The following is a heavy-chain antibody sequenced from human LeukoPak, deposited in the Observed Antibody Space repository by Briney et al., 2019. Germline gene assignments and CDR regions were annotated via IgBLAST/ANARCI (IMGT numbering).Heavy chain of an antibody. V-gene: IGHV3-11*01. Sequence: GGSLRLSCAASGSTLSDYYMSWIRQAPGKGLEWVSYISGSGSTIYYTDSVKGRFTISRDNAKNSLYLQMNSLSAEDTAVYYCARDGFSSTWTRGALDYWGQGTLVTVSS. CDR2: ISGSGSTI. CDR3: ARDGFSSTWTRGALDY. CDR1: GSTLSDYY. J-gene: IGHJ4*02. D-gene: IGHD6-13*01.